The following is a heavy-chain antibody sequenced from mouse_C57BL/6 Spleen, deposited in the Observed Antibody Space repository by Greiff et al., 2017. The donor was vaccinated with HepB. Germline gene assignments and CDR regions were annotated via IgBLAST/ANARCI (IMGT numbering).Heavy chain of an antibody. CDR3: ARSLLNYYGSKDYAMDY. Sequence: EVKLMESGPELVKPGDSVKISCKASGYSFTGYFMNWVMQSHGKSLEWIGRINPYNGDTFYNQKFKGKATLTVDKSSSTAHMELRSLTSEDSAVYYCARSLLNYYGSKDYAMDYWGQGTSVTVSS. CDR1: GYSFTGYF. J-gene: IGHJ4*01. D-gene: IGHD1-1*01. CDR2: INPYNGDT. V-gene: IGHV1-20*01.